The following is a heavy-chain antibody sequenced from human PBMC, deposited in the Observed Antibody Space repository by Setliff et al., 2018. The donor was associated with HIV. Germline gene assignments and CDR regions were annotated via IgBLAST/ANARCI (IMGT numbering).Heavy chain of an antibody. D-gene: IGHD3-22*01. V-gene: IGHV3-7*01. Sequence: LRLSCAASGFTFSTYWMSWFRQAPGKGLEWVANIKENGDEKYYVDSVKGRFTISRDNAKNTLYLQMNSLRAEDTAVYYCAKEMRDSYYYDSSGSLIPDYFDYWGQGTLVTVSS. J-gene: IGHJ4*02. CDR2: IKENGDEK. CDR3: AKEMRDSYYYDSSGSLIPDYFDY. CDR1: GFTFSTYW.